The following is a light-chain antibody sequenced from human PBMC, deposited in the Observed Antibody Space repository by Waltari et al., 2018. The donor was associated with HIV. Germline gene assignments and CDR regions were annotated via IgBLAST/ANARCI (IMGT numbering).Light chain of an antibody. V-gene: IGKV3-11*01. CDR1: QSIASQ. CDR2: DTS. CDR3: QQRYNWPLT. J-gene: IGKJ4*01. Sequence: EIVLTQSPVTLSLSPGQRATLSCRASQSIASQLAWYQQKPGQSPRLLVYDTSNRATGIPARFSVSGSGTDFTLAISSLEPEDFAVYYCQQRYNWPLTFGGGTKVEIK.